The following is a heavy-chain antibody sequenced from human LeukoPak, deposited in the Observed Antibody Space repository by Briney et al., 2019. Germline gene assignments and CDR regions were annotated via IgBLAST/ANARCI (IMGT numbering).Heavy chain of an antibody. J-gene: IGHJ1*01. CDR1: GGSISSSY. CDR2: IFYSGTT. Sequence: SETLSLTRTVSGGSISSSYWTWIRQPPGKGLEWIGNIFYSGTTNYNPSLKSRVTISVDTSKNQLTLYLSSVTAADTAVYYCARERGSEDAGYFHLWGQGTLVTVSS. V-gene: IGHV4-59*01. CDR3: ARERGSEDAGYFHL. D-gene: IGHD3-10*01.